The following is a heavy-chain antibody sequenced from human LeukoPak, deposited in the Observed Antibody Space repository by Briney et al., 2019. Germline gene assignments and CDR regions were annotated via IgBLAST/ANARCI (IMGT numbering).Heavy chain of an antibody. CDR2: IYYSGST. V-gene: IGHV4-30-4*01. CDR1: GGSVSTYY. J-gene: IGHJ4*02. Sequence: SETLSLTCTVSGGSVSTYYWSWIRQPPGKGLEWIGYIYYSGSTYYNPSLKSRVSISVDTSKNQFSLKLSSVTAADTAVYYCAGGADFFDYWGQGTLVTVSS. CDR3: AGGADFFDY.